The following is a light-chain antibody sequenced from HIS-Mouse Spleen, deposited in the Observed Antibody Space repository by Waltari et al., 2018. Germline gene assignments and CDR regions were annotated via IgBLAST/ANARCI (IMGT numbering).Light chain of an antibody. CDR2: GAS. V-gene: IGKV3-15*01. CDR3: QQYNNWVGT. Sequence: EIVMTQSPATLSVSPGERATLSCRASQSVSSNLPWYQQKPGQAPRLLIYGASTSATGIPARFSGSGSGTDFTLIISIMQSEGFAVYYCQQYNNWVGTFGGGTKVEIK. CDR1: QSVSSN. J-gene: IGKJ4*01.